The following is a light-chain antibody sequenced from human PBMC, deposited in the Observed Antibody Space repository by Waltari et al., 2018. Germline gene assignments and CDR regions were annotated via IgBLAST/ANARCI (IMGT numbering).Light chain of an antibody. Sequence: QSLVTQSPSVSGTPGQRVTISCPASGSRLGSIDLNWYHQFPGTAPKLLIYHINVRPSGVPDRFSGSKSGTSATLTISGLQSEDEADYYCAAWFDSLNGWVFGGGTKVTVL. V-gene: IGLV1-44*01. CDR2: HIN. J-gene: IGLJ3*02. CDR1: GSRLGSID. CDR3: AAWFDSLNGWV.